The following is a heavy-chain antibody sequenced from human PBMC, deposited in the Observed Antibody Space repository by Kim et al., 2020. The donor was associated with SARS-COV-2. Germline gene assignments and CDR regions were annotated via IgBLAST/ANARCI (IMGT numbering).Heavy chain of an antibody. J-gene: IGHJ6*02. CDR1: GYTFTGYY. Sequence: ASVKVSCKASGYTFTGYYMHWVRQAPGQGLEWMGWINPNSGGTNYAQKFQGWVTMTRDTSISTAYMELSRLRSDDTAVYYCARSSITMVRGAAYYYYGMDVWGQGTTVTVSS. V-gene: IGHV1-2*04. CDR2: INPNSGGT. D-gene: IGHD3-10*01. CDR3: ARSSITMVRGAAYYYYGMDV.